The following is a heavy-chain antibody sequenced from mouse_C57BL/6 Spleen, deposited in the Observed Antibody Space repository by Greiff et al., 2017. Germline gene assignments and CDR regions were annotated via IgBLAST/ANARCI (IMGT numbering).Heavy chain of an antibody. CDR1: GFTIKDYY. CDR3: TTWAYYSNVAY. D-gene: IGHD2-5*01. CDR2: IDPEGGDT. J-gene: IGHJ3*01. V-gene: IGHV14-1*01. Sequence: VQLQQSGAELVRPGASVKLSCTASGFTIKDYYMHWVKQRPEQGLEWIGRIDPEGGDTEYAPKFQGKATMTADTSSNTAYLQLSSLTSEDTAVYYWTTWAYYSNVAYWGQGTLVTVSA.